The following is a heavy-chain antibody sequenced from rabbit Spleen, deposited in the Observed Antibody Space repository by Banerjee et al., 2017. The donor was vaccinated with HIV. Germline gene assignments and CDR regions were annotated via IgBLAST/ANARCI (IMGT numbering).Heavy chain of an antibody. J-gene: IGHJ6*01. D-gene: IGHD6-1*01. Sequence: QSLEESGGDLVKPGASLTLTCTASGFSFSNGYDMCWVRQAPGKGLEWIGCIGTGSGRTYYASWAKGRFTISKISSTTVTLQMTSLTGADTATYFCGRVDASVDYAYTLWGPGTLVTVS. V-gene: IGHV1S40*01. CDR1: GFSFSNGYD. CDR2: IGTGSGRT. CDR3: GRVDASVDYAYTL.